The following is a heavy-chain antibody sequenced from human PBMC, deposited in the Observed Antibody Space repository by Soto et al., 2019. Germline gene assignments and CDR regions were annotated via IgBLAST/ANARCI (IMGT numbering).Heavy chain of an antibody. Sequence: SETLSLTCAVYGGSFSGYYWNWIRQPPGKGLEWIGEINHSGSTNYNPSLKSRVTISLDTSKNQFSLKLSSVTAADTAVYYCARLLRHNYYGMDVWGQGTTVTVSS. CDR3: ARLLRHNYYGMDV. J-gene: IGHJ6*02. D-gene: IGHD2-15*01. CDR1: GGSFSGYY. CDR2: INHSGST. V-gene: IGHV4-34*01.